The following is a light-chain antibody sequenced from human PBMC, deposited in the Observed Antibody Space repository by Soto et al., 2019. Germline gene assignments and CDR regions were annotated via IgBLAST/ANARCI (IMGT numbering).Light chain of an antibody. J-gene: IGKJ1*01. Sequence: DIQMTQSPSSLSASVGDRVTITCRASQGISTYLNWYQQKPGKAPKLLIYAASSLQSGVPSRFSGSGSETDFTLTISSLQHEDFATYSCQQSYSTTWKFGQGTKADIK. CDR2: AAS. CDR3: QQSYSTTWK. CDR1: QGISTY. V-gene: IGKV1-39*01.